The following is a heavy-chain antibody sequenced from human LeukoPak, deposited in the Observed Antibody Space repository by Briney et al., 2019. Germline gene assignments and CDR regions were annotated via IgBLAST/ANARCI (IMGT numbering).Heavy chain of an antibody. D-gene: IGHD2-15*01. CDR2: IYHSGST. Sequence: SETLSLTCTVSGYSISSGYYWGWNRQPPGKGLEWIGSIYHSGSTYYNPSLKSRVTISVDTSKNQFSLKLSSVTAADTAVYYCARQPYCSGGSCYSYSNWFDPWGQGTLVTVSS. CDR1: GYSISSGYY. J-gene: IGHJ5*02. V-gene: IGHV4-38-2*02. CDR3: ARQPYCSGGSCYSYSNWFDP.